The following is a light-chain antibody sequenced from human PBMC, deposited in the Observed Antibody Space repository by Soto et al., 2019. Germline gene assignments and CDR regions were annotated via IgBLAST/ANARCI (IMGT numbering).Light chain of an antibody. CDR3: ISYKTDDTFL. Sequence: QSVLTQPPSASGSPGQSVTISCTGTKNDIGVYDFVSWYQHHPGKAPRLIIYEVVQRPSGVPDRFSGSKSGNTASLTISGLQADDEAEYFCISYKTDDTFLFGTGTKVTVL. J-gene: IGLJ1*01. CDR1: KNDIGVYDF. V-gene: IGLV2-8*01. CDR2: EVV.